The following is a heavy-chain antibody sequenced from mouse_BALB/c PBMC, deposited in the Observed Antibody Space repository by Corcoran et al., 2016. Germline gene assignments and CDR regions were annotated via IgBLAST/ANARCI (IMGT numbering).Heavy chain of an antibody. D-gene: IGHD3-3*01. CDR1: GYSFTGYY. CDR2: ISCYNGAT. V-gene: IGHV1S34*01. J-gene: IGHJ4*01. Sequence: LVKTGASVKISCKASGYSFTGYYMHWVKQSHGKSLDWIGYISCYNGATSYNQKFKGKATFTVDTSSSTAYMQFNSRTSEDSAVYDCARRDRAGAMDYWGQGTSVTVSS. CDR3: ARRDRAGAMDY.